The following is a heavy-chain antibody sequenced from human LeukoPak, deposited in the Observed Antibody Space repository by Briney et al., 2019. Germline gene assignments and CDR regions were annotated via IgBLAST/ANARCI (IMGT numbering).Heavy chain of an antibody. D-gene: IGHD3-22*01. V-gene: IGHV3-48*03. CDR2: ISSSGSTI. CDR3: ARVGYYDSRGHPNAFVI. CDR1: GFTFSSYE. J-gene: IGHJ3*02. Sequence: GGSLRLSCAATGFTFSSYEMNWVRQAPGKGLEWVSYISSSGSTIYYADSVKGRFTISRDNAKNSLYLQMTSLRAEDTAVYYCARVGYYDSRGHPNAFVIWGQGTMVTVSS.